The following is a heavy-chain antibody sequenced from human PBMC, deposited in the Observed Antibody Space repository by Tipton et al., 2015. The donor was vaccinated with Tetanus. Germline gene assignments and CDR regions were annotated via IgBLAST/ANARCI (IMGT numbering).Heavy chain of an antibody. D-gene: IGHD1-26*01. Sequence: LRLSCSVSGGSVSSNGYFWGWIRQSPGKGLEWIASINSGGTTYHNPSLKSRLAISVDTSKNQFSLRLTSVTAADAAVYYCGRHGGSYIAYWCFDLWGRGSLVTVSS. CDR2: INSGGTT. CDR3: GRHGGSYIAYWCFDL. V-gene: IGHV4-39*01. CDR1: GGSVSSNGYF. J-gene: IGHJ2*01.